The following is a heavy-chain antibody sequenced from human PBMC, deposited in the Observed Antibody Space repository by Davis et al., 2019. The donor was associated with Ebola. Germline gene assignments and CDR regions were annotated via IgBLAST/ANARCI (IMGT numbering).Heavy chain of an antibody. CDR2: IYYSGST. V-gene: IGHV4-59*01. Sequence: PSETLSLTCTVSGGSISSYYWSWIRQLPGKGLEWIGYIYYSGSTNYNPSLKSRVTISVDTSKNQFSLKLSSVTAADTAVYYCARSSPDGYNSGYWGQGTLVTVSS. CDR3: ARSSPDGYNSGY. CDR1: GGSISSYY. D-gene: IGHD5-24*01. J-gene: IGHJ4*02.